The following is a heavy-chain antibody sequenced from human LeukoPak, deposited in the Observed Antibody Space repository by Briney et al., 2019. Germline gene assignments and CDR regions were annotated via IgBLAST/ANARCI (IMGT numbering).Heavy chain of an antibody. CDR3: ARDRRFLEWLLFDY. D-gene: IGHD3-3*01. V-gene: IGHV4-59*12. CDR2: IYYSGST. CDR1: GGSISSYY. Sequence: SETLSLTCTVSGGSISSYYRSWIRQPPGKGLEWIGYIYYSGSTNYNPSLKSRATISVDTSKNQFSLKLSSVTAADTAVYYCARDRRFLEWLLFDYWGQGTLVTVSS. J-gene: IGHJ4*02.